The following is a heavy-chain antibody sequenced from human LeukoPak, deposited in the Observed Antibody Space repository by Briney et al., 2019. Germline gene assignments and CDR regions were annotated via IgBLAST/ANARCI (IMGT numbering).Heavy chain of an antibody. J-gene: IGHJ4*02. CDR2: IYTSGST. D-gene: IGHD3-3*01. CDR3: ARDTSTTYYDFWSGYQAGGFVY. Sequence: SETLSLTCTVSGGSISSYYWSWIRQPAGKGLEWIGRIYTSGSTNYNPSLKSRVTMSVDTSKNQFSLKLSSVTAADTAVYYCARDTSTTYYDFWSGYQAGGFVYWGQGTLVTVSS. CDR1: GGSISSYY. V-gene: IGHV4-4*07.